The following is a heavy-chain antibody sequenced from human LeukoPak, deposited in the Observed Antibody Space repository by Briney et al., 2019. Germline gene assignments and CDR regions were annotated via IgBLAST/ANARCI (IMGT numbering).Heavy chain of an antibody. V-gene: IGHV4-61*01. Sequence: PSETLSLTCTVSGGSVSSGSYYWSWIRQPPGKGLEWIGYIYYSGSTNYNPSLKSRVTISVDTSKSQFSLKLSSVTAADTAVYYCARVYYYDSSGYSWIFDYWGQGTLVTVSS. CDR2: IYYSGST. J-gene: IGHJ4*02. D-gene: IGHD3-22*01. CDR1: GGSVSSGSYY. CDR3: ARVYYYDSSGYSWIFDY.